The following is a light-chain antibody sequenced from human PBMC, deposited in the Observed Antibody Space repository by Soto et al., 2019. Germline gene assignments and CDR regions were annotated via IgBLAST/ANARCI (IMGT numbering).Light chain of an antibody. V-gene: IGKV1-39*01. Sequence: DIQMTQSPSTLSASVGDRVIITCRASQSISIYLNWYQQKPGKAPKLLIYTASGLQSGVTSRFSGSGSGTDFTLTISSLQPEDFATYYCQQSYSTPTFGQGTKVEIQ. J-gene: IGKJ1*01. CDR3: QQSYSTPT. CDR1: QSISIY. CDR2: TAS.